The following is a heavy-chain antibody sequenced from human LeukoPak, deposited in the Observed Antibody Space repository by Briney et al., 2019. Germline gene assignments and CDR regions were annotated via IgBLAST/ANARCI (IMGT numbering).Heavy chain of an antibody. CDR2: INPSGGST. D-gene: IGHD3-9*01. Sequence: ASVKVSCKASGYTFTSYYMHWVRQAPGQGLEWMGIINPSGGSTSYAQKFQGRVTMTTDTSTSTAYMELRSLRSDDTAVYYCARGVNYDILTGYYHFDYWGQGTLVTVSS. CDR1: GYTFTSYY. V-gene: IGHV1-46*01. J-gene: IGHJ4*02. CDR3: ARGVNYDILTGYYHFDY.